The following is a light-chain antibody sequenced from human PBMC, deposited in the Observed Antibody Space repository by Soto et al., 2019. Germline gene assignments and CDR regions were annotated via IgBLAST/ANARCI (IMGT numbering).Light chain of an antibody. J-gene: IGLJ2*01. CDR3: AVWDDSLDGVV. V-gene: IGLV1-44*01. Sequence: QSVLTQPPSASGTPGQSVTISCSGSSSNIGDNTVNWYQQLPGTAPKLLIYSNDQRSSGVPDRFSGCKSGTSASLAISGLQSEDEADYYCAVWDDSLDGVVFGGGTKLTVL. CDR2: SND. CDR1: SSNIGDNT.